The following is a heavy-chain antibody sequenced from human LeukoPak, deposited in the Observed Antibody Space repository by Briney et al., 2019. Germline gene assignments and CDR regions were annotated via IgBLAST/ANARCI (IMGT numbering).Heavy chain of an antibody. CDR3: ARGTDVWGSYRYLGP. D-gene: IGHD3-16*02. Sequence: ASVKVSCKASGYTFTSYGISWVRQAPGQGLEWMGWISAYNGNTNYAQKLQGRVTMTTDTSTSTAYMELRSLRSDDTAVYYCARGTDVWGSYRYLGPWGQGTLVTVSS. CDR2: ISAYNGNT. CDR1: GYTFTSYG. V-gene: IGHV1-18*01. J-gene: IGHJ5*02.